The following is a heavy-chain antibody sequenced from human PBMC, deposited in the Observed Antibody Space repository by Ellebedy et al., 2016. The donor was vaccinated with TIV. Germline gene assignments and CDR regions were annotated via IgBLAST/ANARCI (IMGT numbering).Heavy chain of an antibody. CDR2: IKSTSDGGTA. CDR1: GFTFSNAW. V-gene: IGHV3-15*01. J-gene: IGHJ4*02. D-gene: IGHD1-1*01. CDR3: TTGVYGTSSATWRDH. Sequence: GESLKISCAASGFTFSNAWVSWVRQAPGKGLEWVGRIKSTSDGGTAAYAAPVKGRFTISRDDSKNTLYLQMNSLKTEDTAVYYCTTGVYGTSSATWRDHWGQGTLVTVSS.